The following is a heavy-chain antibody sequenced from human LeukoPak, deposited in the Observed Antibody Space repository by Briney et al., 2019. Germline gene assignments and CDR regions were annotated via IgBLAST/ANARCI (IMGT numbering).Heavy chain of an antibody. Sequence: ASLKVSCKPSVYTFTKYGIIWVGQAPGQGLDWMGWISANNGNTNYAQKLQGRVTITTDTSTSTAYMELRSLRSDDTAVYYCARGDSCYDFAPFDYWGQGTLVTVSS. CDR2: ISANNGNT. D-gene: IGHD5-12*01. J-gene: IGHJ4*02. V-gene: IGHV1-18*01. CDR1: VYTFTKYG. CDR3: ARGDSCYDFAPFDY.